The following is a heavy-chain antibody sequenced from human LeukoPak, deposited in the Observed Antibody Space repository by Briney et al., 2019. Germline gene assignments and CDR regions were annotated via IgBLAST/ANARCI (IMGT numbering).Heavy chain of an antibody. V-gene: IGHV3-23*01. CDR3: AKSDCASDGCKLLNY. Sequence: GGSLGPSCAVSGFMFSQHTMSWVRQAPGKRLEWVSSISGSGDATRYADSVMGRFTISRDNAKNTLSLQMNSLRAEDTAVYYCAKSDCASDGCKLLNYWGQGTLVTASS. CDR1: GFMFSQHT. D-gene: IGHD3-10*01. CDR2: ISGSGDAT. J-gene: IGHJ4*02.